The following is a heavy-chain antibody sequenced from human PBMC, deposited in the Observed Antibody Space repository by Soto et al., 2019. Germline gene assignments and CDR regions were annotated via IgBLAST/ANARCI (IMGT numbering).Heavy chain of an antibody. Sequence: ASVKVSCKASGYTFTSYAMHWVRQAPGQRLEWMGWINAGNGNTKYSQKFQGRVTITRDTSASTAYMELSSLRSEDTAVYYCARVATILIAVAGPYFAYRGQGTLVTVSS. CDR3: ARVATILIAVAGPYFAY. D-gene: IGHD6-19*01. J-gene: IGHJ4*02. CDR2: INAGNGNT. V-gene: IGHV1-3*01. CDR1: GYTFTSYA.